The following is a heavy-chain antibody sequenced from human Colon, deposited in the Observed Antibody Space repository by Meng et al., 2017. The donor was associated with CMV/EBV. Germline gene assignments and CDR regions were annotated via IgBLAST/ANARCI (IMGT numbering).Heavy chain of an antibody. Sequence: QGQLAQWGAGLLKPSETLSLTCAGYGGCISGYYWSWIRQPPGKGLEWIGEINHSGSTNYNPSLKSRVTISVDTSKNQFSLKLSSVTAADTAVYYCARGGAPRRPPGARWGQGTLVTVSS. CDR2: INHSGST. CDR1: GGCISGYY. CDR3: ARGGAPRRPPGAR. J-gene: IGHJ4*02. V-gene: IGHV4-34*01. D-gene: IGHD1-26*01.